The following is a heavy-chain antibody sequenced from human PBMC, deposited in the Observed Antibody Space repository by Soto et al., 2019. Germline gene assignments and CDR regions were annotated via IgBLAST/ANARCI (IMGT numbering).Heavy chain of an antibody. V-gene: IGHV4-59*01. Sequence: SETLSLTCTVSGGSISSYYWSWIRQPPGKGLEWIGYIYYSGSTNYNPSLKSRVTISVDTSKNQFSLKLSSVTAADTAVYYCARGSTATYYYDSSGYYFDYWGQGTLVTVSS. D-gene: IGHD3-22*01. J-gene: IGHJ4*02. CDR1: GGSISSYY. CDR2: IYYSGST. CDR3: ARGSTATYYYDSSGYYFDY.